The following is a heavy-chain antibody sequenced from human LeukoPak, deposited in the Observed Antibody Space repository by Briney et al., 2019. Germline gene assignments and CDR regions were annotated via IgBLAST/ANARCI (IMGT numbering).Heavy chain of an antibody. J-gene: IGHJ4*02. Sequence: KPGESLKISCKGSGYSFTSSWIGWVRQMPGKGLEWMGIIYPGDSDTRYSPSFQGQVTISADKSISTAYLQRSSLKASATAMYYCAIYSDTYYFDHWGQGTLVTVSS. CDR3: AIYSDTYYFDH. CDR1: GYSFTSSW. V-gene: IGHV5-51*01. CDR2: IYPGDSDT. D-gene: IGHD1-26*01.